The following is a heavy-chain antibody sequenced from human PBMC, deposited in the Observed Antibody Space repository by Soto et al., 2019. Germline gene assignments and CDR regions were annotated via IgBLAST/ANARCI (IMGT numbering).Heavy chain of an antibody. J-gene: IGHJ4*02. CDR2: IYWDDDK. CDR3: AHRRWDCSSTSCYSHFDY. CDR1: GFSLSTSGVG. V-gene: IGHV2-5*02. D-gene: IGHD2-2*01. Sequence: ESGPTLVNPTQPLTLTCTFSGFSLSTSGVGVGWIRQPPGKALEWLALIYWDDDKRYSPSLKSRLTITKDTSRNQVVLTMTNVDPVDTATYYCAHRRWDCSSTSCYSHFDYWGQGTLVTVSS.